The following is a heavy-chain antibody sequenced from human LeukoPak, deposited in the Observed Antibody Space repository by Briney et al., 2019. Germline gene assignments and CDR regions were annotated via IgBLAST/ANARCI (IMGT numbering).Heavy chain of an antibody. D-gene: IGHD5-18*01. CDR2: IYTSGST. Sequence: SETLSLTCTVSGGSISSGSYHWIWIPQPAGKGLEWIGRIYTSGSTNYNTSLKSRVTLSVDTSKHQFSLKLSSVTAADTAMYCCARPRGYSYGRRGDAFEIWGPGTMVTVSS. CDR3: ARPRGYSYGRRGDAFEI. J-gene: IGHJ3*02. CDR1: GGSISSGSYH. V-gene: IGHV4-61*02.